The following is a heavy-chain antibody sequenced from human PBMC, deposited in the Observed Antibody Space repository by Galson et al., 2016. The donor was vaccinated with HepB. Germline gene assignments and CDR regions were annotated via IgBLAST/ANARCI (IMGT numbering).Heavy chain of an antibody. Sequence: SLRLSCAASRFTFSTYSMNWVRQAPGKGLEWVSFISITSGYKYYADSLKGRVTISRDNAKNSLYLQMNSFRAEDTAVYYCARPPEGDRRYFDLWGRGTLVTVSS. CDR1: RFTFSTYS. CDR3: ARPPEGDRRYFDL. V-gene: IGHV3-21*01. J-gene: IGHJ2*01. D-gene: IGHD3-16*01. CDR2: ISITSGYK.